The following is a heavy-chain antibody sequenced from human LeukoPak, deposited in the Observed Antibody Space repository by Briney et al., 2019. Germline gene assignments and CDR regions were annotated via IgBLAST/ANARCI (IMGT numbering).Heavy chain of an antibody. J-gene: IGHJ4*02. CDR2: INHSGST. CDR1: GGSISSYY. D-gene: IGHD5-18*01. V-gene: IGHV4-34*01. Sequence: SETLSLTCTVSGGSISSYYWSWIRQPPGKGLEWIGEINHSGSTNYNPSLKSRVTISVDTSKNQFSLKLSSVTAADTAVYYCARALDTAMVDYWGQGTLVTVSS. CDR3: ARALDTAMVDY.